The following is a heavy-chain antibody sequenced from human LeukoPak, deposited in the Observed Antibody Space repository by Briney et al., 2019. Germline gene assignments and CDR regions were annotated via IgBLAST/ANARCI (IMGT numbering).Heavy chain of an antibody. CDR3: SRPGRRGYYYYMDV. CDR2: IYYSGNT. D-gene: IGHD1-1*01. J-gene: IGHJ6*03. CDR1: GGSISSSSYY. V-gene: IGHV4-39*01. Sequence: PSETLSLTCTVSGGSISSSSYYWGWIRQPPGKGLEWIGNIYYSGNTFYNPSLKSRVTISVDTSKNQFSLKLSSVTAADTAVYYCSRPGRRGYYYYMDVWGKGTTVTISS.